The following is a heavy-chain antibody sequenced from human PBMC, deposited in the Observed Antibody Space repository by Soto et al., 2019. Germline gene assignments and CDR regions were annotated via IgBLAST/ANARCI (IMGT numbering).Heavy chain of an antibody. J-gene: IGHJ5*02. CDR1: GGSISSGDYY. D-gene: IGHD2-15*01. CDR2: LYYSGST. Sequence: QVQLQESGPGLVKPSQTLSLTCTVSGGSISSGDYYWSWIRQPPGKGLEWIGYLYYSGSTYSNPSLKSRVTISVDTSKNQFPLKLSSVTAADTAVYYCARLVQLLQGRWFDPWGQGTLVTVSS. CDR3: ARLVQLLQGRWFDP. V-gene: IGHV4-30-4*01.